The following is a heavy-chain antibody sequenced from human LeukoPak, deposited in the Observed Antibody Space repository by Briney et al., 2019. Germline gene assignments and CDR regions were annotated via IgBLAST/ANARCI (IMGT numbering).Heavy chain of an antibody. V-gene: IGHV1-69*01. CDR2: IIPIFGTA. CDR3: ARADFWHQLRWDVDVFDF. CDR1: GGTFSSYA. D-gene: IGHD3-3*01. J-gene: IGHJ3*01. Sequence: ASVKVSCKASGGTFSSYAISWVRQAPGQGLEWMGGIIPIFGTANYAQKFQGRVTITADESTSTAYMELSSLRSEDTAVYYCARADFWHQLRWDVDVFDFWGQGTTVTVSS.